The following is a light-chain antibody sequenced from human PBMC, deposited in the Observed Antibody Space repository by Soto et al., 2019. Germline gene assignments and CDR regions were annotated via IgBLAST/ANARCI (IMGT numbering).Light chain of an antibody. Sequence: QSALTQPPSVSGSPGQSVTISCTGTSSDVGSYNRVSWYQQPPGTAPKLMIYEVSNQPSGVPDRFSGSKSGNTASLTISGLQAEDEADYYCSLYTSSSTFGVFGGGTKLTVL. CDR3: SLYTSSSTFGV. CDR1: SSDVGSYNR. V-gene: IGLV2-18*01. J-gene: IGLJ2*01. CDR2: EVS.